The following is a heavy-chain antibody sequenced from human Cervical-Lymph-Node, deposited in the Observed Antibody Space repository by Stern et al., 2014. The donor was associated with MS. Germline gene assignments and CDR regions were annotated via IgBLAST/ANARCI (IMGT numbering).Heavy chain of an antibody. CDR1: GFTITNYD. J-gene: IGHJ6*02. CDR2: IGTGGDT. V-gene: IGHV3-13*01. CDR3: ARDRVGMDV. Sequence: EVQLVESGGGLVQPGGSLRLSCAASGFTITNYDMHWVRQVTGKRLEWVSAIGTGGDTYYPVSVKGRFTISREKAKNALYLQMNSLRVGDTAIYYWARDRVGMDVWGQGTTVTVAS.